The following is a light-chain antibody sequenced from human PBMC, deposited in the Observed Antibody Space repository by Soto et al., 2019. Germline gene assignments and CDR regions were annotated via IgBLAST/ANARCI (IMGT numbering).Light chain of an antibody. CDR1: QSLSIN. V-gene: IGKV3-15*01. CDR2: GIS. Sequence: EIVMTQSPATLSVSPGEGATLSCRASQSLSINLAWYQQKPGQAPRLLIYGISNRVPGIPVRFSASGSGTEFTLTISCLQSEDVAVYYCQQYNSWPLTFGGGTKVQI. J-gene: IGKJ4*01. CDR3: QQYNSWPLT.